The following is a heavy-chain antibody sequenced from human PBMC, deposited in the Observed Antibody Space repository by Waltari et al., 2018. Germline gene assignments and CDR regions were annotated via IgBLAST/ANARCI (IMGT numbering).Heavy chain of an antibody. D-gene: IGHD6-13*01. CDR3: ARGFNGSSSWYHFDY. CDR1: GFTFSSYA. CDR2: ISYDGSNK. Sequence: QVQLVESGGGVVQPGRSLRLSCAASGFTFSSYAMHWVRQAPGKGLERVAVISYDGSNKYYADSVKGRFTISRDNSKNTLYLQMNSLRAEDTAVYYCARGFNGSSSWYHFDYWGQGTLVTVSS. J-gene: IGHJ4*02. V-gene: IGHV3-30-3*01.